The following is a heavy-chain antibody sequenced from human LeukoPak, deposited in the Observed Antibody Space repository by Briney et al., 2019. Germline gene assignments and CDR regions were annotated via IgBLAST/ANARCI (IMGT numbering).Heavy chain of an antibody. CDR1: GFTFSSYA. Sequence: GGSLRLSCAASGFTFSSYAMSWVRQAPGKGLEWVSAISGSGGSTYYADSVKGRFTISRDNSKNTLYLQMNSLRAEDTAVYYCARDAYYYDSSGYYRASDLWGQGTLVTVSS. V-gene: IGHV3-23*01. J-gene: IGHJ4*02. CDR3: ARDAYYYDSSGYYRASDL. D-gene: IGHD3-22*01. CDR2: ISGSGGST.